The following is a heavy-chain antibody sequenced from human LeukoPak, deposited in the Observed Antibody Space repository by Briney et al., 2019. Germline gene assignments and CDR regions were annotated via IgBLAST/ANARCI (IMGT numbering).Heavy chain of an antibody. D-gene: IGHD4-17*01. CDR2: TSGSGGIT. CDR3: AKEVTVTPRGWFDP. J-gene: IGHJ5*02. V-gene: IGHV3-23*01. CDR1: GFTFSNFA. Sequence: GGSLRLSCTASGFTFSNFAMSWVRQAPGQGLEWVSATSGSGGITYHADSVKGRFTISRDNSENTLYLQMNSLRVEDTAVYYCAKEVTVTPRGWFDPWGQGTLVTVSS.